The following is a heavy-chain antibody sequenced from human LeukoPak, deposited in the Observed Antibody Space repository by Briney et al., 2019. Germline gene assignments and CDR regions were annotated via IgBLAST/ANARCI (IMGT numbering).Heavy chain of an antibody. CDR2: ISGDGGST. Sequence: GVTLTLSCAACGFSYDDYAMLWPRQSTGKGLEWVYLISGDGGSTYYADSVKGRFNISRDNSKNSLYLKMNSLRTEDTALYYCAKDMADYYDSSGYYGMDVWGQGTTVTVSS. J-gene: IGHJ6*02. CDR1: GFSYDDYA. V-gene: IGHV3-43*02. D-gene: IGHD3-22*01. CDR3: AKDMADYYDSSGYYGMDV.